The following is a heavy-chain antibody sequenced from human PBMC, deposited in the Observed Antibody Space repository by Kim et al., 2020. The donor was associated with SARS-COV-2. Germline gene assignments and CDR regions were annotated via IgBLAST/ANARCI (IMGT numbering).Heavy chain of an antibody. D-gene: IGHD3-10*01. Sequence: GGSLRLSCAASGFTFSTYAMSWVRQAPGKGLEWVSAISSSGSSTYYGDSVRGRFTVSRDNSKNTLFLQMNSLRADDTAIYYCAKERAPPPSGSDRYPNWFDPWGQGTLVTVSS. CDR1: GFTFSTYA. J-gene: IGHJ5*02. V-gene: IGHV3-23*01. CDR3: AKERAPPPSGSDRYPNWFDP. CDR2: ISSSGSST.